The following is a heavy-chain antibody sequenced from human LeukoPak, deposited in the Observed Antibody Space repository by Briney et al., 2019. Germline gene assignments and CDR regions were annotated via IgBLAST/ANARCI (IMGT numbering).Heavy chain of an antibody. V-gene: IGHV1-18*04. CDR1: GYTFTGYY. CDR3: ARDDYYDSSGYYTL. Sequence: ASVKVSCKASGYTFTGYYMHWVRQAPGQGLEWMGWINTYIGNTNYAQRFQGRVTVTTDTSTSTAYMELRSLRSDDTAVYYCARDDYYDSSGYYTLWGQGTLVTVSS. CDR2: INTYIGNT. J-gene: IGHJ1*01. D-gene: IGHD3-22*01.